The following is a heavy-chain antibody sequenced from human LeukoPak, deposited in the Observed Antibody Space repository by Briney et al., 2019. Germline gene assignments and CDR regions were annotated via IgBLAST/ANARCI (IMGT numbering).Heavy chain of an antibody. CDR1: GDSISSGSYS. V-gene: IGHV4-39*07. Sequence: SETLSLTCPVSGDSISSGSYSWGWIRQPPGKGLEWIGSIHSSGSTYYNPSLKSRATISVDTSENQFSLKLSSATAADTAVYYCARVFGSYYYYHMDVWGKGNTVTVSS. CDR2: IHSSGST. CDR3: ARVFGSYYYYHMDV. D-gene: IGHD1-14*01. J-gene: IGHJ6*03.